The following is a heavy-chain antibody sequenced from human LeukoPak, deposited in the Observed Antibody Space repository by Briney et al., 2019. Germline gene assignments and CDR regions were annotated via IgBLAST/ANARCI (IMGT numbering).Heavy chain of an antibody. Sequence: PGGSLRLSCAGSGFTFSTYGMHWVRQAPGKGLEWVAVISHDGGNRYYGDSVKGRFTISRDNSKNTLHLQMSSLRAEDTAVYYCAKDLYYDSSGPSVWGQETLVTVSS. J-gene: IGHJ4*02. CDR2: ISHDGGNR. D-gene: IGHD3-22*01. V-gene: IGHV3-30*18. CDR3: AKDLYYDSSGPSV. CDR1: GFTFSTYG.